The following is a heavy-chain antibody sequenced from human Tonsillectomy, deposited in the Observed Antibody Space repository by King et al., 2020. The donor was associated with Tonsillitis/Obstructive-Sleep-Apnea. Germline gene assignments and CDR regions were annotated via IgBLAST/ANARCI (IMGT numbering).Heavy chain of an antibody. Sequence: VQLQQWGAGLLKPSETLSLTCAVYGGSFSGYYWSWIRQPPGRGLEWIGEINQSGSTNYNTSLKSRVTISLDTSKNQISLKLSSVTAADTAVYYCARRYCSSTSCYSGEYYFYYYMDVWGKGTTVTVSS. CDR1: GGSFSGYY. CDR3: ARRYCSSTSCYSGEYYFYYYMDV. J-gene: IGHJ6*03. CDR2: INQSGST. D-gene: IGHD2-2*01. V-gene: IGHV4-34*01.